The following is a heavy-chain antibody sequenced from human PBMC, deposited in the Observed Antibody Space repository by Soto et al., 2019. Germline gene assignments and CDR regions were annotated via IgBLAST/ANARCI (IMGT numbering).Heavy chain of an antibody. Sequence: EVQLVESGGGLVQPGGSLRLSCAASGFTFSSCWMSWVRQAPGKGLEWVANIKQDGSEKYYVDSVKGRFTISRDNAKNSLYLQMNSLRAEDTAVYYCARDHMEQYGMDVWGQGTTVTVSS. J-gene: IGHJ6*02. CDR1: GFTFSSCW. CDR2: IKQDGSEK. V-gene: IGHV3-7*01. CDR3: ARDHMEQYGMDV. D-gene: IGHD1-26*01.